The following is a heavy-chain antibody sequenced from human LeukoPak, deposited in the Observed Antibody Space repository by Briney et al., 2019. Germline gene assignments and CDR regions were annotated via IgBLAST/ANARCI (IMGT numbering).Heavy chain of an antibody. Sequence: ASVKVSCKASGYTFTGYYMHWVRQAPGQGLEWMGRINPNSGGTNYAQKFQGRVTMTRDTSISTAYMELSRLRSDDTAVYYCARDLGRGLCLGELSLIDWFDPWGQGTLVTVSS. CDR3: ARDLGRGLCLGELSLIDWFDP. V-gene: IGHV1-2*06. D-gene: IGHD3-16*02. CDR2: INPNSGGT. CDR1: GYTFTGYY. J-gene: IGHJ5*02.